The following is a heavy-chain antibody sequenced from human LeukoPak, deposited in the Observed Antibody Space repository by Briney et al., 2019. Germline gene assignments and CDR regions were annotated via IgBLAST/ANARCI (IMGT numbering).Heavy chain of an antibody. CDR2: INPNSGGT. J-gene: IGHJ5*02. D-gene: IGHD6-13*01. CDR1: GYTFTGYY. CDR3: ARGGGPRPLLTRSSSWPSGP. Sequence: ASVKVSCKASGYTFTGYYMHWVRQAPGQGLEWMGWINPNSGGTNYAQKFQGRVTMTRDTSISTAYMELSGLRSDDTAVYYCARGGGPRPLLTRSSSWPSGPWGQGTLVTVSS. V-gene: IGHV1-2*02.